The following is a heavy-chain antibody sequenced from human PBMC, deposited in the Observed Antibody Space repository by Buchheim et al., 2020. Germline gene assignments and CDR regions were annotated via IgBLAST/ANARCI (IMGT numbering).Heavy chain of an antibody. CDR1: GYTFTGYY. CDR3: VREGSLTTSGYNH. D-gene: IGHD3-22*01. V-gene: IGHV1-2*02. CDR2: INIYSGDT. Sequence: QVQLVQSGAEVKKPGASVNVSCKASGYTFTGYYIHWVRQAPGQGLDWMGWINIYSGDTSYDQKFQGRVTKTRDTSVTTAHMRLIGLTSDDTAVYYCVREGSLTTSGYNHWGQGT. J-gene: IGHJ5*02.